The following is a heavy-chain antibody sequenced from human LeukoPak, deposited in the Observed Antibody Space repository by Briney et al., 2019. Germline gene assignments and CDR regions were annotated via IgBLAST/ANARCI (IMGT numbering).Heavy chain of an antibody. D-gene: IGHD3-3*01. CDR2: MNPNSGNT. CDR3: ARSSYYDFWSGYYTRWFDP. V-gene: IGHV1-8*01. CDR1: GYTFTSYD. Sequence: ASVKVSCKASGYTFTSYDINWVRQATGQGLEWMGWMNPNSGNTGYAQKFQGRVTMTRNTSISTAYMELCSLRSEDTAVYYCARSSYYDFWSGYYTRWFDPWGQGTLVTVSS. J-gene: IGHJ5*02.